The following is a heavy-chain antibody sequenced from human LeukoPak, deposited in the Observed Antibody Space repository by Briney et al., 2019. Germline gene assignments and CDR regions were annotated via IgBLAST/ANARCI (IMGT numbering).Heavy chain of an antibody. V-gene: IGHV3-64*02. CDR2: ISTNNGDST. D-gene: IGHD3-10*01. Sequence: GGPLKLSVAAPGFPFSSYAMHWVRQAPGKGLEYISAISTNNGDSTWYADSVKGRFTISRDNSKNTLYLQMGGLRAEDTAVYYFARDAWGSGSYYDVWGRGTLVTVSS. CDR1: GFPFSSYA. J-gene: IGHJ2*01. CDR3: ARDAWGSGSYYDV.